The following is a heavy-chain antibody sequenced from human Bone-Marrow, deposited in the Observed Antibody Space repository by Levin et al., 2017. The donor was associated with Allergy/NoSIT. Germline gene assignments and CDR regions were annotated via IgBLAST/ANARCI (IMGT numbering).Heavy chain of an antibody. V-gene: IGHV3-21*01. D-gene: IGHD3-22*01. J-gene: IGHJ4*02. CDR2: ISSSSSYI. Sequence: PGGSLRLSCAASGFTFSSYSMNWVRQAPGKGLEWVSSISSSSSYIYYADSVKGRFTISRDNAKNSLYLQMNSLRAEDTAVYYCARDRYSSGYYLGISYFDYWGQGTLVTVSS. CDR3: ARDRYSSGYYLGISYFDY. CDR1: GFTFSSYS.